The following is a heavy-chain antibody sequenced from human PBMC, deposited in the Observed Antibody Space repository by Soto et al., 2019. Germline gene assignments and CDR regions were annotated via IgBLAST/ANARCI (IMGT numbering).Heavy chain of an antibody. CDR1: GFTVSSNY. D-gene: IGHD2-21*01. CDR2: ISSGGST. CDR3: ARERYSPLYYSYGMDV. J-gene: IGHJ6*02. V-gene: IGHV3-53*01. Sequence: GGSLRLSCAASGFTVSSNYMSWVRQAPGKGLEWGSVISSGGSTYYADSVKGRFTISRDNSKNTLYLQMNSLRAEDTAVYYCARERYSPLYYSYGMDVWGQGTTVTV.